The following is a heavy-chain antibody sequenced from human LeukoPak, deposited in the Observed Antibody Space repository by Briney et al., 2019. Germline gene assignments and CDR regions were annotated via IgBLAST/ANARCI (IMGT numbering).Heavy chain of an antibody. CDR3: ASLSSGWFEYYFDY. D-gene: IGHD6-19*01. Sequence: PSETLSLTCTVSGDSINNNNYFWGWIRQPPGKGLEWIGSIYYSGSTNYNPSLKSRVTISVDKSKNQFSLKLSSVTAADTAVYYCASLSSGWFEYYFDYWGQGTLVTVSS. J-gene: IGHJ4*02. CDR2: IYYSGST. V-gene: IGHV4-39*07. CDR1: GDSINNNNYF.